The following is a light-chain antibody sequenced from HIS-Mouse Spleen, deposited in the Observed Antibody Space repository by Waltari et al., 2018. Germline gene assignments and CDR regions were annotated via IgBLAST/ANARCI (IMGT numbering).Light chain of an antibody. CDR1: SSNIGSHT. V-gene: IGLV1-44*01. Sequence: QSVLTQPPSASGTPGQRVTISCSGISSNIGSHTLNWYQQLPGPAPKLLIYSNNQRPSGVPDRFSGSKSGTSASLAISGLQSEDEADYYCAAWDDSLNGWVFGGGTKLTVL. J-gene: IGLJ3*02. CDR2: SNN. CDR3: AAWDDSLNGWV.